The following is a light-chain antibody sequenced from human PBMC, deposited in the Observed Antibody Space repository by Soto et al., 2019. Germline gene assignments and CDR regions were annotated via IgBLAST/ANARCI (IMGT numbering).Light chain of an antibody. Sequence: QSVLTQPPSXSGAPXXXXTISCTGSSSNIGAGYDVHWYQQLPGTAPKLLIYGNSNRPSGVPDRFSGSKSGTSASLAITGLQAEDEADYYCQSYDSSLSGWVFGGGTQLTVL. CDR1: SSNIGAGYD. J-gene: IGLJ3*02. CDR2: GNS. V-gene: IGLV1-40*01. CDR3: QSYDSSLSGWV.